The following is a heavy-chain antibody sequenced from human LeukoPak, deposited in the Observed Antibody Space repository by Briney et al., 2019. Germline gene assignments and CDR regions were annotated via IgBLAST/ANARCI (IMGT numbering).Heavy chain of an antibody. J-gene: IGHJ3*02. V-gene: IGHV3-33*01. D-gene: IGHD3-3*01. CDR2: IWYDGSNK. Sequence: GRSLRLSCAASGFTFSSYGMHWVRQAPGKGLEWVAVIWYDGSNKYYADSVKGRFTISRDNSKNTLYLQMNSLRAEDTAVYYCARVRRITIFGVVPDHGSAFDIWGQGTMVIVSS. CDR3: ARVRRITIFGVVPDHGSAFDI. CDR1: GFTFSSYG.